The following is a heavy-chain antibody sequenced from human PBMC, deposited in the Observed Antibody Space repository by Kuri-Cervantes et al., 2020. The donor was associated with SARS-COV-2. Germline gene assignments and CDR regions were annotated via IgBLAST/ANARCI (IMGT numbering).Heavy chain of an antibody. J-gene: IGHJ6*03. V-gene: IGHV4-39*01. CDR2: IYYSGST. CDR3: ARRVYGSGFSYYYYYMDV. CDR1: GRSISSSSYY. D-gene: IGHD3-10*01. Sequence: SETLSLTCTVSGRSISSSSYYWGWIRQPPGKGLEGIGSIYYSGSTYYNPSLKSRVTISVDTSKNQFSLKLSSVTAADTAVYYCARRVYGSGFSYYYYYMDVWGKGTTVTVSS.